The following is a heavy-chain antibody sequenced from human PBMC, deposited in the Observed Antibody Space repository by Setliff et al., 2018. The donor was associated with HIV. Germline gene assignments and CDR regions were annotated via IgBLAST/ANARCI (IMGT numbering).Heavy chain of an antibody. CDR1: GGTFGSYA. CDR2: IIPIFGTA. J-gene: IGHJ3*02. V-gene: IGHV1-69*05. CDR3: ASGGSGSYLPVPDAFDI. Sequence: GASVKVSCKASGGTFGSYAISWVRQAPGQGLEWMGGIIPIFGTANYAQKFQGRVTITTDESTSTAYMELSSLRSEDTAVYYCASGGSGSYLPVPDAFDIWGQGTMVTVSS. D-gene: IGHD1-26*01.